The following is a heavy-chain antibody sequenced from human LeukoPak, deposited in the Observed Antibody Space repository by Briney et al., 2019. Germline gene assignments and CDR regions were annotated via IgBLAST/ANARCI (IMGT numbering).Heavy chain of an antibody. CDR3: ARVDAYYDILTGYYYIDY. CDR2: ISSSGSTI. Sequence: PGGSLRLSCAASGFTFSDYYMSWIHQAPGKGLEWVSYISSSGSTIYYADSVKGRFTISRDNAKNSLYLQMNSLRAEDTAVYYCARVDAYYDILTGYYYIDYWGQGTLVTVSS. D-gene: IGHD3-9*01. J-gene: IGHJ4*02. CDR1: GFTFSDYY. V-gene: IGHV3-11*04.